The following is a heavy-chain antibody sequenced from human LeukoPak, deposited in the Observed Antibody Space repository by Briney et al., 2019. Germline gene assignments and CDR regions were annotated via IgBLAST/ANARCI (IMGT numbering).Heavy chain of an antibody. V-gene: IGHV3-48*01. Sequence: PGGSLRLSCAASGFTFSGYSMTWVRQAPGQGLEWVSFISSSSSTIYYADSVKGRFTISRDNAKNSLYLQMNSLRAEDTALRNCARVASIVVVPADAFDIRVQGTMVTVSS. CDR2: ISSSSSTI. CDR1: GFTFSGYS. D-gene: IGHD2-2*01. J-gene: IGHJ3*02. CDR3: ARVASIVVVPADAFDI.